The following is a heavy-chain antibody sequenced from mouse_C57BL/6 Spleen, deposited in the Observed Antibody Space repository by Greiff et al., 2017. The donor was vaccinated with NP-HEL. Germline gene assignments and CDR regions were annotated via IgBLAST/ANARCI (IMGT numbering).Heavy chain of an antibody. V-gene: IGHV1-61*01. CDR2: IYPSDSET. D-gene: IGHD1-1*01. CDR3: ARYSYGPFAY. CDR1: GYTFTSYW. Sequence: QVQLQQPGAELVRPGSSVKLSCKASGYTFTSYWMDWVKQRPGQGLEWIGNIYPSDSETHYNQKFKDKATLTVDKSSSTAYMQLSSLTSEDSAVYYCARYSYGPFAYWGQGTLVTVSA. J-gene: IGHJ3*01.